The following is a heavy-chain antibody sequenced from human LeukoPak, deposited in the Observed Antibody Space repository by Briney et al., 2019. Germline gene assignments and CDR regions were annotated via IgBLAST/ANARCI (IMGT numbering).Heavy chain of an antibody. V-gene: IGHV4-34*01. CDR2: INHSGCT. CDR1: GGSFSGYY. Sequence: SETLSLTCAVYGGSFSGYYWSWIRQPPGKGLEWIGEINHSGCTNYNPSLKSRVTISVDKSKNQFSLKLSSVTAADTAVYYCASLPGGSYDYWGQGTLVTVSS. CDR3: ASLPGGSYDY. J-gene: IGHJ4*02. D-gene: IGHD1-26*01.